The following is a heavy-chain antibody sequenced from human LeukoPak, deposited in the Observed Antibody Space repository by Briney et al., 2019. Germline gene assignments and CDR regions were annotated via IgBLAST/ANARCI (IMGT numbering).Heavy chain of an antibody. CDR3: AREWYYDSSGYFPGDWFDP. CDR1: GFTFSSYW. J-gene: IGHJ5*02. Sequence: GGSLRLSCAASGFTFSSYWMSWVRQAPGKGLEWVANIKQDGSGKYYVGSVKGRFTISRDNAKNSLYLQMNSLRAEDTAVYYCAREWYYDSSGYFPGDWFDPWGQGTLVTVSS. V-gene: IGHV3-7*01. D-gene: IGHD3-22*01. CDR2: IKQDGSGK.